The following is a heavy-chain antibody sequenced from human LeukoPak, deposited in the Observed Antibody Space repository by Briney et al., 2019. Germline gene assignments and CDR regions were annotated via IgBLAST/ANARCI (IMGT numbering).Heavy chain of an antibody. J-gene: IGHJ4*02. V-gene: IGHV4-34*01. D-gene: IGHD3-10*01. CDR3: ARQSMLRGVIINDY. CDR2: INHSGST. CDR1: GGSFSGYY. Sequence: SETLSLTCAVYGGSFSGYYWSWIRQPPGKGLEWIGEINHSGSTNYNPSLKSRVTISVDTSKNQFSLKLSSVTAADTAVYYCARQSMLRGVIINDYWGQGTLVTVSS.